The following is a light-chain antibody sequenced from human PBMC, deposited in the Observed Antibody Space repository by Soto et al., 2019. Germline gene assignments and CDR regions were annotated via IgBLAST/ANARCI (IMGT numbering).Light chain of an antibody. V-gene: IGKV3-15*01. Sequence: EVVLTQSPATLSVSPWDRATLSCRASQSVSRNLAWYQQKPCQAPRLLIYGASTRATGLPARFSGSGSATEFTLSISSLQSEDVAVYYCQQYGDWPPDTFGQGTKLEI. CDR2: GAS. CDR1: QSVSRN. J-gene: IGKJ2*01. CDR3: QQYGDWPPDT.